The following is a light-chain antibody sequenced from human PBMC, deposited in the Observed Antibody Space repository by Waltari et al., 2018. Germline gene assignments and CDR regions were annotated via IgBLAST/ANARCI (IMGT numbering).Light chain of an antibody. V-gene: IGKV2-30*01. CDR2: TVS. J-gene: IGKJ2*01. CDR1: QGLVFGDGNTY. CDR3: MQGTHWPHT. Sequence: VVMTQSPLTLSVTLGQPAPISCKSSQGLVFGDGNTYLNWFQQKPGQSPRRLIYTVSNRDFGVPDRFSGSGSGTDFTLRISRVEADDVGFYYCMQGTHWPHTFGQGTRLEI.